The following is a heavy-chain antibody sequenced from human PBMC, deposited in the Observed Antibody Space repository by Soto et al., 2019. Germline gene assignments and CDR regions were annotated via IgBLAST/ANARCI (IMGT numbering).Heavy chain of an antibody. D-gene: IGHD1-7*01. CDR1: GGSFSGFY. CDR2: INHSGTT. CDR3: ARDHTPRYNWNYFSWFDP. Sequence: SETLSLTCAVYGGSFSGFYWSWIRQPPGKGLEWIGEINHSGTTNSNPSLKSRVTISVDTSKNQFSLKLSSVTAADTAVYYCARDHTPRYNWNYFSWFDPWGQGTLGT. V-gene: IGHV4-34*01. J-gene: IGHJ5*02.